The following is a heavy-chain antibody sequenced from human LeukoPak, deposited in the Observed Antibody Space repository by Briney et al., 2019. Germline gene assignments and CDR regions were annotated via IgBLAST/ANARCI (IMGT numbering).Heavy chain of an antibody. CDR1: GFTFSDYY. CDR3: AREMSYYDSSGPSRYFDY. V-gene: IGHV3-11*01. D-gene: IGHD3-22*01. J-gene: IGHJ4*02. CDR2: ISSSGSTI. Sequence: GGSLRLSCAASGFTFSDYYMSWIRQAPGKGLEWVSYISSSGSTIYYADSVKGRFTISRDNAKNSLYLQMNSLRAEDTAVYYCAREMSYYDSSGPSRYFDYWGQGTLVTVSS.